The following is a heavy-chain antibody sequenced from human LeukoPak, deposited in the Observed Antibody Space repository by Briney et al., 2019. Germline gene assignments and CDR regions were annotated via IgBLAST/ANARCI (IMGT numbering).Heavy chain of an antibody. D-gene: IGHD6-13*01. CDR2: INHSGST. V-gene: IGHV4-34*01. J-gene: IGHJ3*02. Sequence: SQTLSLTCAVYGGSFSGYYWSWIRQPPGKGLEWIGEINHSGSTNYNPSLKSRVTISVDTSKNQFSLKLSSVTAADTAVYYCARWAAASENAFDIWGQGTMVTVSS. CDR1: GGSFSGYY. CDR3: ARWAAASENAFDI.